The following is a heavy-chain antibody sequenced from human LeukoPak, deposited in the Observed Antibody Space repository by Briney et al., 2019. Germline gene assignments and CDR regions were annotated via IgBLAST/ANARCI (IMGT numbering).Heavy chain of an antibody. Sequence: PSETLSLTCTVSGGSISSYYWSWIRQPPGKGLEWIGYIYYSGSTNYNPSLKSRVTISVDTSKNQFSLKLSSVTAADTAVYYCASSLYDSSGYHPTEAFDIWGQGTMVTVSS. V-gene: IGHV4-59*08. CDR3: ASSLYDSSGYHPTEAFDI. CDR2: IYYSGST. D-gene: IGHD3-22*01. CDR1: GGSISSYY. J-gene: IGHJ3*02.